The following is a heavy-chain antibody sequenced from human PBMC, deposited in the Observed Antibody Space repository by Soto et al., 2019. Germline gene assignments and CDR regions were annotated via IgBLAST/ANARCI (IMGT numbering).Heavy chain of an antibody. V-gene: IGHV3-30*18. CDR2: ISYDGSNK. D-gene: IGHD2-15*01. CDR3: AKGDDSPGPLCYYYYMDV. J-gene: IGHJ6*03. Sequence: QVQLVESGGGVVQPGRSLRLSCAASGFTFSSYGMHWVRQAPGKGLEGVAVISYDGSNKYYADAVKGRFTISRDKSTNTLYLQMNSLRAEDTAVYYCAKGDDSPGPLCYYYYMDVWGKGTTVTVSS. CDR1: GFTFSSYG.